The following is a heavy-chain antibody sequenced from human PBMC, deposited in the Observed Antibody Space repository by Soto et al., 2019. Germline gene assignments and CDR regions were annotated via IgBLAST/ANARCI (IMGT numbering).Heavy chain of an antibody. CDR2: MNPNSGNT. Sequence: ASVKVSCKASGYTFTSYDINWVRQATGQGLEWMGWMNPNSGNTGYAQKFQGRVTMTRNTSISTAYMELSSLRSEDTAVYYCARGRVYCSGGSCYPRYMDVWGKGTTVTVSS. CDR1: GYTFTSYD. D-gene: IGHD2-15*01. V-gene: IGHV1-8*01. CDR3: ARGRVYCSGGSCYPRYMDV. J-gene: IGHJ6*03.